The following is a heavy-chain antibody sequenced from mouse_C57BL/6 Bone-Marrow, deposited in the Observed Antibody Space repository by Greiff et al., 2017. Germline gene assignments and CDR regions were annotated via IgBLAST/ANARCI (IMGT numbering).Heavy chain of an antibody. D-gene: IGHD6-2*01. V-gene: IGHV5-9*01. J-gene: IGHJ2*01. Sequence: EVHLVESGGGLVKPGGSLKLSCAASGFTFSSYTMSWVRQTPEKRLEWVATISGGGGNTYYPDSVKGRFTISRDNAKNTLYLQMSSLRSEDTALYYCARHQLLSFDYWGQGTTLTVSS. CDR2: ISGGGGNT. CDR1: GFTFSSYT. CDR3: ARHQLLSFDY.